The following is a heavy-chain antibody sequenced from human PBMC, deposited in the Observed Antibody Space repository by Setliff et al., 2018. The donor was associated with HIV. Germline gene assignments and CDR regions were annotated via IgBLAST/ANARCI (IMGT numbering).Heavy chain of an antibody. J-gene: IGHJ6*02. V-gene: IGHV5-51*01. CDR1: GYSFTSYW. D-gene: IGHD6-19*01. CDR3: ARLASSGWTNYYYYGMDV. Sequence: PGESLKISCKGSGYSFTSYWIGWVRQMPGKGLEWMGIIYPGDSDTRYSPPFQGQVTISADKSISTAYLQWSSLKASDTAMYYCARLASSGWTNYYYYGMDVWGQGTTVTVSS. CDR2: IYPGDSDT.